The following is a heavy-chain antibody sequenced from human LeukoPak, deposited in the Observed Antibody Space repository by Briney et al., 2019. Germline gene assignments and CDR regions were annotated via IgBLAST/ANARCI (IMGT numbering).Heavy chain of an antibody. Sequence: ASVKVSCKASGYTFTSYYMHWVRQAPGQGLEWMGIINPSGGSTSYAQKFQGRVTMTRDTSTSTVYMEQSSLRSEDTAVYYCARADYGDYLDYWGQGTLVTVSS. CDR3: ARADYGDYLDY. J-gene: IGHJ4*02. D-gene: IGHD4-17*01. CDR1: GYTFTSYY. V-gene: IGHV1-46*01. CDR2: INPSGGST.